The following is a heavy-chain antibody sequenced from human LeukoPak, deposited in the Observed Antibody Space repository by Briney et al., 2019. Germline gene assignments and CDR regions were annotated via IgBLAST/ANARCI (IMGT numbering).Heavy chain of an antibody. CDR1: GGSISSSSYY. CDR2: IYYSGST. Sequence: SETLSLTCTVSGGSISSSSYYWGWIRQPPGKGLEWIGSIYYSGSTYYNPSLKSRVTISVDTSKNQFSLKLSSVTAADTAVYYCARAGGEYCSSTSCYNWFDPWGQGTLVTVSS. CDR3: ARAGGEYCSSTSCYNWFDP. J-gene: IGHJ5*02. D-gene: IGHD2-2*01. V-gene: IGHV4-39*01.